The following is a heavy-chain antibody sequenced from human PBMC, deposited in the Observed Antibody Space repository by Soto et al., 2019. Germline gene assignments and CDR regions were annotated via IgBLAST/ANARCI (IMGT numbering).Heavy chain of an antibody. Sequence: PGGSLRLSCAASGFTFSSYAMSWVRQAPGKGLEWVSAISGSGGSTYYADSVKGRFTISRDNSKNTLYLQMNSLRAEDTAVYYCAKDTAVAGMGGQGYYFDYWGQGTLVTVSS. CDR3: AKDTAVAGMGGQGYYFDY. J-gene: IGHJ4*02. V-gene: IGHV3-23*01. CDR1: GFTFSSYA. D-gene: IGHD6-19*01. CDR2: ISGSGGST.